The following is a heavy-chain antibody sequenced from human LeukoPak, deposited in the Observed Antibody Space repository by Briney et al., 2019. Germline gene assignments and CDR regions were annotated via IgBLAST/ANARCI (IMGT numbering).Heavy chain of an antibody. D-gene: IGHD2-2*01. V-gene: IGHV3-23*01. J-gene: IGHJ4*02. CDR2: ISGSGGST. CDR3: AKDLDWVVPAAMHY. Sequence: SGGSLRLSCAASGFTFSSYAMSWVRQAPGKGLEWVSAISGSGGSTYYADSVKGRFTISRDNSKNTLYLQMNSLRAEDTAVYYCAKDLDWVVPAAMHYWGQGTLVTVSS. CDR1: GFTFSSYA.